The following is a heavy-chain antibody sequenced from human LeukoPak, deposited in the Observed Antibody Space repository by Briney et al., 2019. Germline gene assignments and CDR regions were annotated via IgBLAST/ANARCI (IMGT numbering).Heavy chain of an antibody. CDR2: IKHSGST. CDR1: GGSISGYY. Sequence: SETLSLTCTVSGGSISGYYWSWIRQPPAKGLEWIGEIKHSGSTNYNPSLKSRVTISVDTSKNQFSLKLSSVTAADTAVHYCARGPPDPLFRSLDVYYYYGMDVWGQGTTVTVPS. CDR3: ARGPPDPLFRSLDVYYYYGMDV. D-gene: IGHD2/OR15-2a*01. J-gene: IGHJ6*02. V-gene: IGHV4-34*01.